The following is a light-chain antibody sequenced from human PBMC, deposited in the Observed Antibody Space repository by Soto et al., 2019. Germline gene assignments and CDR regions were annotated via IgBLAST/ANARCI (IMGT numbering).Light chain of an antibody. V-gene: IGKV1-39*01. CDR2: AAS. CDR1: QSIYSS. J-gene: IGKJ2*01. CDR3: QQSYSAPYT. Sequence: DIQMTQSPSSLSASVGDRATITCRASQSIYSSLNWYHQKPGKAPKLLIYAASNLQSGVPSRFSGSGSGTDFTLSISSLQPEDFATYYCQQSYSAPYTFGQGTKLEI.